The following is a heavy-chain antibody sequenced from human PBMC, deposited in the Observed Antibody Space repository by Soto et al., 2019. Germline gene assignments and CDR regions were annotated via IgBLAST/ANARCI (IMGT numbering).Heavy chain of an antibody. CDR3: ARDGYYYDSSGYPSYMTG. D-gene: IGHD3-22*01. Sequence: GASVKVSCKASGYTFTSYYMHWVRQAPGQGLEWMGIINPSGGSTSYAQKFQGRVTMTRDTSTSTVYMELSSLRSEDTAVYYCARDGYYYDSSGYPSYMTGWGQGTLVTVSS. V-gene: IGHV1-46*01. J-gene: IGHJ4*02. CDR1: GYTFTSYY. CDR2: INPSGGST.